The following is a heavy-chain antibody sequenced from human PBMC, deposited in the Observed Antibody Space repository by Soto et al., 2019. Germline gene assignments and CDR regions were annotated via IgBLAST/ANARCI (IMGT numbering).Heavy chain of an antibody. D-gene: IGHD4-4*01. CDR2: IWYDGSNK. Sequence: GSLRLSCAASGFTFSSYGMHWVRQAPGKGLEWVAVIWYDGSNKYYADSVKGRFTISRDNSKNTLYLQMNSLRAEDTAVYYCERCPHFSDFVDYNQTENYYYGMDVWGKGTTVTVSS. J-gene: IGHJ6*04. CDR3: ERCPHFSDFVDYNQTENYYYGMDV. CDR1: GFTFSSYG. V-gene: IGHV3-33*01.